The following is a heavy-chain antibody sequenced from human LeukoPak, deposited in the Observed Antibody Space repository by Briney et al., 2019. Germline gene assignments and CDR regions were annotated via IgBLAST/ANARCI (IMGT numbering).Heavy chain of an antibody. V-gene: IGHV4-4*07. CDR3: ARERYSGWYPAFDI. CDR1: GGSISSYY. D-gene: IGHD6-19*01. J-gene: IGHJ3*02. Sequence: SETQSLTCTVSGGSISSYYWSWIRQPAGMGLEWIGRIYSSGSTNYSPSLKSRVTMSVDTSKNQFSLKLNSVTAADTAVYYCARERYSGWYPAFDIWGQGTMVTVSS. CDR2: IYSSGST.